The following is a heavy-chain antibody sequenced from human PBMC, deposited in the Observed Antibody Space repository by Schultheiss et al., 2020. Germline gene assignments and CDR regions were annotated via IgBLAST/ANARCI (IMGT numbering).Heavy chain of an antibody. V-gene: IGHV4-39*02. CDR2: IYYSGST. CDR3: AREATYSSSWYAMGPNYFDY. D-gene: IGHD6-13*01. CDR1: GGSISSSSYY. Sequence: SATLSLTCTVSGGSISSSSYYWGWIRQPPGKGLEWIGYIYYSGSTYYNPSLKSRVTISVDTSKNQFSLKLSSVTAADTAVYYCAREATYSSSWYAMGPNYFDYWGQGTLVTVSS. J-gene: IGHJ4*02.